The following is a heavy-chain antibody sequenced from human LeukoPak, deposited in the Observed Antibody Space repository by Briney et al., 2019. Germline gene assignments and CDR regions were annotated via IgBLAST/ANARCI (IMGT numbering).Heavy chain of an antibody. CDR1: GYTFTSYD. CDR3: ARGKAMVRGVMGSWFDP. J-gene: IGHJ5*02. D-gene: IGHD3-10*01. Sequence: GASVKVSCKASGYTFTSYDFNWVRQATGQGLEWMGWMNPNSGNTGYAQKFQGRVTMTSNTSISTAYMELSSLRSEDTVLYYCARGKAMVRGVMGSWFDPWGQGTLVTVSS. CDR2: MNPNSGNT. V-gene: IGHV1-8*01.